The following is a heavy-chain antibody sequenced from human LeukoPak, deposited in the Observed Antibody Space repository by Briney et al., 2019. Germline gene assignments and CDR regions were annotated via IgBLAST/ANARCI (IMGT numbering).Heavy chain of an antibody. CDR1: GFTFSSYW. CDR3: ARFSGSRHTIDY. V-gene: IGHV3-7*01. Sequence: GGSLRLSCAASGFTFSSYWMTWVRQAPGKGLEWVANIKQDGSEKYYVDSVKGRFTISRDNAKNSLYLQMNSLRAEDTALYYCARFSGSRHTIDYWGRGTLVTVSS. CDR2: IKQDGSEK. D-gene: IGHD1-26*01. J-gene: IGHJ4*02.